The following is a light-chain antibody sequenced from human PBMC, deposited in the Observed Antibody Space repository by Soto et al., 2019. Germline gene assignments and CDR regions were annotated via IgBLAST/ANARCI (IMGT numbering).Light chain of an antibody. J-gene: IGLJ1*01. Sequence: QSVLTQPPSVSGAPGQRVTISCTGSSSNIGAGYDVHWYQQLPGAAPKLPISGNTNRPSGVPDRFSGSKSGTSASLAITGLQAEDEADYYCQSYDSSLSAVFGTGTKVP. V-gene: IGLV1-40*01. CDR3: QSYDSSLSAV. CDR2: GNT. CDR1: SSNIGAGYD.